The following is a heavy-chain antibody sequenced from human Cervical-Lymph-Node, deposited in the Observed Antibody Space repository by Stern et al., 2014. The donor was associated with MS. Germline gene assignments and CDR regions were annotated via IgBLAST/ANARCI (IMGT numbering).Heavy chain of an antibody. CDR1: GYTFTGSF. V-gene: IGHV1-2*06. D-gene: IGHD3-3*01. CDR3: ARGPKFGAFDM. J-gene: IGHJ3*02. CDR2: INPKSGGT. Sequence: QVQLVQSGAEVKKPGASVKVSCKTSGYTFTGSFMYWVRQVPGQGLEWMGRINPKSGGTDYAEKFEGRLILTRDTSINTAYMEVSRLTSDDTAVYYCARGPKFGAFDMWGQGTMVTISA.